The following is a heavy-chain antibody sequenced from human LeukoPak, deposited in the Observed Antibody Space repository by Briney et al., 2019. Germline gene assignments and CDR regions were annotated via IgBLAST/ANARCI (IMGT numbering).Heavy chain of an antibody. CDR3: ARRRDYGDPIDY. D-gene: IGHD4-17*01. CDR1: GGSISSSSYY. V-gene: IGHV4-39*07. CDR2: IYHSGST. J-gene: IGHJ4*02. Sequence: SETLSLTCTVSGGSISSSSYYWGWIRQPPGKGLEWIGSIYHSGSTYYNPSLKSRVTISVDTSKNQFSLKLSSVTAADTAVYYCARRRDYGDPIDYWGQGTLVTVSS.